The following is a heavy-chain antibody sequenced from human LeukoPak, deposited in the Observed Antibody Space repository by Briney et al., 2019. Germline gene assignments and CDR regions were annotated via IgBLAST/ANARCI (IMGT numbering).Heavy chain of an antibody. CDR3: ARVPGYSSSSLWGY. CDR2: IYYSGST. CDR1: GGSISSYY. V-gene: IGHV4-59*01. J-gene: IGHJ4*02. Sequence: PSETLSLTCTVSGGSISSYYWSWIRQPPGKGLEWIGYIYYSGSTNYNPSLKSRVAISVDTSKNQFSLKLSSVTAADTAVYYCARVPGYSSSSLWGYWGQGTLVTVSS. D-gene: IGHD6-6*01.